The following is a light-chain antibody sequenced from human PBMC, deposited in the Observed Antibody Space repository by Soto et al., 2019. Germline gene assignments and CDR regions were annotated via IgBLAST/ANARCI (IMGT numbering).Light chain of an antibody. Sequence: EIVLTQSPAILSVSPGERATLSCRASQSISRSLAWYQQKPGQAPRLLISDASTRATGIPARFSGSGSGTDFTLTVTRLEPEDFAVYYCQQYGSSITFGQGTRLEIK. J-gene: IGKJ5*01. CDR2: DAS. V-gene: IGKV3-20*01. CDR3: QQYGSSIT. CDR1: QSISRS.